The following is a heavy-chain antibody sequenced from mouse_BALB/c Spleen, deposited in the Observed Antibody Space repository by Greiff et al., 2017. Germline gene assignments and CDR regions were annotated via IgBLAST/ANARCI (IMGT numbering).Heavy chain of an antibody. V-gene: IGHV5-6-3*01. CDR1: GFTFSSYG. CDR3: AREGLPYYFDY. J-gene: IGHJ2*01. Sequence: DVKLVESGGGLVQPGGSLKLSCAASGFTFSSYGMSWVRQTPDKRLELVATINSNGGSTYYPDSVKGRFTISRDNAKNTLYLQMSSLKSEDTAMYYCAREGLPYYFDYWGQGTTLTVSS. CDR2: INSNGGST.